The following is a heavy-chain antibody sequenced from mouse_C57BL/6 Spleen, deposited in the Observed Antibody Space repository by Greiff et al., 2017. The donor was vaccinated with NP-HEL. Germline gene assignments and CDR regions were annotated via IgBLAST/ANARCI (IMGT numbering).Heavy chain of an antibody. CDR3: ARSLYYGSSNYYAMDY. D-gene: IGHD1-1*01. CDR2: IYPGDGDT. J-gene: IGHJ4*01. CDR1: GYAFSSYW. Sequence: QVQLKQSGAELVKPGASVKISCKASGYAFSSYWMNWVKQRPGKGLEWIGQIYPGDGDTNYNGKFKGKATLTADKSSSTAYMQLSSLTSEDSAVYFCARSLYYGSSNYYAMDYWGQGTSVTVSS. V-gene: IGHV1-80*01.